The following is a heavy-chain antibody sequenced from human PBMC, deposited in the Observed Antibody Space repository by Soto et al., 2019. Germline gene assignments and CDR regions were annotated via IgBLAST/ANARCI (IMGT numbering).Heavy chain of an antibody. D-gene: IGHD3-16*01. J-gene: IGHJ4*02. CDR2: IIPIFGTA. CDR3: ARDRIMITFGGVSYFDY. CDR1: GGTFSSYA. Sequence: GASVKVSCKASGGTFSSYAISWVRQAPGQGLEWMGGIIPIFGTANYAQKFQGRVTITADESTSTAYMELSSLRSEDTAVYYCARDRIMITFGGVSYFDYWGQGTLVTVPQ. V-gene: IGHV1-69*13.